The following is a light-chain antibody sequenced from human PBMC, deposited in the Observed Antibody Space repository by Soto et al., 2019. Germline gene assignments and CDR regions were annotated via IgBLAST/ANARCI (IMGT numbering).Light chain of an antibody. Sequence: QAVVPQETSLTVSPGGTVMLTCGSSTGAVTSGHSPYWFQQKPGQAPRTLIYDTTNKHAWTPTRFSGSLLGGKGALTLSGAQPDDEADYYGLLHYDGARVFGGGTKVTVL. CDR2: DTT. J-gene: IGLJ3*02. CDR3: LLHYDGARV. V-gene: IGLV7-46*01. CDR1: TGAVTSGHS.